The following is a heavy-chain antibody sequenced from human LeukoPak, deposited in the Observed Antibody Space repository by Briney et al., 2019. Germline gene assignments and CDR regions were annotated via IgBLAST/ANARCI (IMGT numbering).Heavy chain of an antibody. CDR3: AREKELWGVGDAFDI. CDR1: GFTFSSYE. Sequence: GGSLRLSCAASGFTFSSYELNWVRQAPGKGLEWVSYISDTGSTIYYADSVEGRFTISRDNAKNSLYLQMNSLRAEDTAVYYCAREKELWGVGDAFDIWGQGTMVTVSS. CDR2: ISDTGSTI. J-gene: IGHJ3*02. V-gene: IGHV3-48*03. D-gene: IGHD5-18*01.